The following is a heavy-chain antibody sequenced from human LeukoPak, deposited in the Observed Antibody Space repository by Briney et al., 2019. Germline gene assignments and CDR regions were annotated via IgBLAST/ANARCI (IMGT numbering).Heavy chain of an antibody. CDR1: GFIFSDYG. CDR3: AQEGTASKPSDLDY. J-gene: IGHJ4*02. D-gene: IGHD1/OR15-1a*01. Sequence: GGSLRLSCAASGFIFSDYGMHWVRQAPGKGLEWVTFIRHVGSNKYYVDSVKGRFTISRDNSKSMVYLQMNSLRSEDTAVYYCAQEGTASKPSDLDYWGQGTLVTVSS. CDR2: IRHVGSNK. V-gene: IGHV3-30*02.